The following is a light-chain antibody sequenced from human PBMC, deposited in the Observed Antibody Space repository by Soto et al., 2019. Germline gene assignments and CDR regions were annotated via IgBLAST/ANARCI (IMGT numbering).Light chain of an antibody. J-gene: IGKJ5*01. CDR2: GSS. Sequence: DIQMTQSPSSLSASVGDRVTITCRASQSIGNSLTWYQQKPGKAPKLLIYGSSTLQGGVPSRFSGSGSGTDFSLTISSLQPEDFATYYFQQNYTTPTTFGQGTRLDIK. CDR1: QSIGNS. V-gene: IGKV1-39*01. CDR3: QQNYTTPTT.